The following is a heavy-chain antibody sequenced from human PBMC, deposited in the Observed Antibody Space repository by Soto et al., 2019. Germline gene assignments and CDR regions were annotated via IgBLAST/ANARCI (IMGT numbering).Heavy chain of an antibody. D-gene: IGHD3-22*01. J-gene: IGHJ4*02. V-gene: IGHV1-69*06. CDR2: IIPIFGTA. CDR1: GGTFSSYA. Sequence: SVKVSCKASGGTFSSYAIIWVRQAPGQGLEWMGGIIPIFGTANYAQKFQGRVTITADKSTSTAYMELSSLRSEDTAVYYCAREVYYYDSSGSYFDYWGQGTLVTVSS. CDR3: AREVYYYDSSGSYFDY.